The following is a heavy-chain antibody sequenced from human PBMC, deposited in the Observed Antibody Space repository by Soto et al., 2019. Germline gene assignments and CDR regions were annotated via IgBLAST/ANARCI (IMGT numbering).Heavy chain of an antibody. J-gene: IGHJ4*02. CDR1: GGTFSSYA. CDR3: ARSYYYDSSAPFDY. Sequence: SVKVSCKASGGTFSSYAISWVRQAPGQGLEWMGGIIPIFGTANYAQKFQGRVTITADESTSTAYMELSSLRSEDTAVYYCARSYYYDSSAPFDYWGQGTLVTAPQ. D-gene: IGHD3-22*01. V-gene: IGHV1-69*13. CDR2: IIPIFGTA.